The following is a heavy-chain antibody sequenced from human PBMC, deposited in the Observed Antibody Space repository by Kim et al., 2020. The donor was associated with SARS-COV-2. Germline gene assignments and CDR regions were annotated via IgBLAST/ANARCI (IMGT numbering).Heavy chain of an antibody. CDR2: ISYDGSNK. V-gene: IGHV3-30-3*01. D-gene: IGHD3-3*01. J-gene: IGHJ4*02. Sequence: GGSLRLSCAASGFTFSSYAMHWVRQAPGKGLEWVAVISYDGSNKYYADSVKGRFTISRDNSKNTLYLQMNSLRAEDTAVYYCASSLEAGEWLLFPPAPGYCGQGTLVTVSS. CDR1: GFTFSSYA. CDR3: ASSLEAGEWLLFPPAPGY.